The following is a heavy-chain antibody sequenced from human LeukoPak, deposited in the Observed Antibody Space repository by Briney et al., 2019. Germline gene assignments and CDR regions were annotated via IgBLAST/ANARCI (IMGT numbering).Heavy chain of an antibody. CDR1: GGSFSAYY. Sequence: PSETLSLTCAVSGGSFSAYYWTWIRQFPGKGLEWIGEVHQTGNTNYHPSLKSRVTISVDTSKNQFSLKLSSVTAADTAVYYCASQTGLVYYGSGPLDVWGQGTTVTVSS. D-gene: IGHD3-10*01. CDR2: VHQTGNT. V-gene: IGHV4-34*01. CDR3: ASQTGLVYYGSGPLDV. J-gene: IGHJ6*02.